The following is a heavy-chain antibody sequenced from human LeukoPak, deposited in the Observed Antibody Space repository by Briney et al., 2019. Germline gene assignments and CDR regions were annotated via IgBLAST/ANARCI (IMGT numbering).Heavy chain of an antibody. V-gene: IGHV3-11*01. CDR2: ISSSGSTI. CDR3: AKDLLISRIAAAGPFDS. Sequence: GGSPRLSCAASGFTFSDYYMSWIRQAPGKGLEWVSYISSSGSTIYYADSVKGRFTISRDNSKNTLYLQMNSLRAEDTAVYYCAKDLLISRIAAAGPFDSWGQGTLVTVSS. CDR1: GFTFSDYY. D-gene: IGHD6-13*01. J-gene: IGHJ4*02.